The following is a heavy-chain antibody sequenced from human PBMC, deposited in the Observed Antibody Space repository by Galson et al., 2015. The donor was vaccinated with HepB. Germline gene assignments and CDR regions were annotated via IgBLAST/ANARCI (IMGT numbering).Heavy chain of an antibody. CDR1: GFMFSSYN. Sequence: SLRLSCAASGFMFSSYNMNWVRQAPGKGLEWVSSISSSSDCIHYADSVKGRFTISRDNAKNTLYLQMNSLRAEDTAVYYCARDWGIAVAGTWWFDPWGQGTLVTVSS. CDR3: ARDWGIAVAGTWWFDP. J-gene: IGHJ5*02. V-gene: IGHV3-21*06. CDR2: ISSSSDCI. D-gene: IGHD6-19*01.